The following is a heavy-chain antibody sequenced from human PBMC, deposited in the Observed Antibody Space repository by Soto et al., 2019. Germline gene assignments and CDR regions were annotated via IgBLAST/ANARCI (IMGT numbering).Heavy chain of an antibody. CDR1: GGSISSYY. J-gene: IGHJ6*02. V-gene: IGHV4-59*12. D-gene: IGHD6-13*01. Sequence: SETLSLTCTVSGGSISSYYWSWFRQPPGKGLEWIGYIYYSGSTNYNPSLKSRVTISVDTSKNQFSLKLSSVTAADTAVYYCARGGSAADVVNYYGMDVWGQGTTVTVSS. CDR2: IYYSGST. CDR3: ARGGSAADVVNYYGMDV.